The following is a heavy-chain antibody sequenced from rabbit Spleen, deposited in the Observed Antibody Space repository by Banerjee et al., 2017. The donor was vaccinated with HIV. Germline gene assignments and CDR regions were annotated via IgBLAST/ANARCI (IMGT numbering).Heavy chain of an antibody. CDR2: IDPVFGIT. V-gene: IGHV1S47*01. CDR1: AFDFSSGG. Sequence: QEQLVESGGGLVQPGGSLKLSCKASAFDFSSGGVSWVRQAPGKGLEWIGYIDPVFGITYYANWVNGRFSISRENAQNTVFLQMTSLTAADTATYFCARGATFAVYDLWGQGTLVTVS. CDR3: ARGATFAVYDL. J-gene: IGHJ4*01. D-gene: IGHD6-1*01.